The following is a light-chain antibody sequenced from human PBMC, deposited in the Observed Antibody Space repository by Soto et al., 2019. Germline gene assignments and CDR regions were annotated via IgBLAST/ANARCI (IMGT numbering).Light chain of an antibody. Sequence: ESVLTQSPGTLSLSLGERATLSCRASQSVSSNSLAWYQQKPGQAPRLLIYGASSRATGTPDRFSGSGSGTDFNLTISSLEPEDVAVYYCQQCGGRPPSWTFGQGTKVEI. V-gene: IGKV3-20*01. CDR3: QQCGGRPPSWT. J-gene: IGKJ1*01. CDR2: GAS. CDR1: QSVSSNS.